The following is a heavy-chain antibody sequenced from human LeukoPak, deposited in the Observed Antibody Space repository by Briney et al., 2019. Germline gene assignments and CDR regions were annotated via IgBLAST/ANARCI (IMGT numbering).Heavy chain of an antibody. J-gene: IGHJ5*02. D-gene: IGHD5-18*01. CDR1: DGSISSYY. CDR3: SRGGYIYGGHNWFGP. CDR2: FYYSGST. V-gene: IGHV4-59*01. Sequence: SETLSLTCTVSDGSISSYYWSWIRQPPGKGLEWIGYFYYSGSTNYNPSLKSRVTISVDTSKNQFSLRLSSVTAADTAVYYCSRGGYIYGGHNWFGPWGQGTLVTVSS.